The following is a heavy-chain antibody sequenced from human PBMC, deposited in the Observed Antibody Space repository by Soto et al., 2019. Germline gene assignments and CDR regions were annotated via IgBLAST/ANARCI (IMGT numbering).Heavy chain of an antibody. Sequence: PGGSLRLSCVASGFTFSNYAMSWVRQTPGKGLEWVSTISGSGGSRYYADSVKGRFTTSRDNSKNTLYLQLNSLRAEETAAYYCANGRYGNGPLDYWGQGILVTVSS. V-gene: IGHV3-23*01. CDR2: ISGSGGSR. D-gene: IGHD2-15*01. CDR3: ANGRYGNGPLDY. CDR1: GFTFSNYA. J-gene: IGHJ4*02.